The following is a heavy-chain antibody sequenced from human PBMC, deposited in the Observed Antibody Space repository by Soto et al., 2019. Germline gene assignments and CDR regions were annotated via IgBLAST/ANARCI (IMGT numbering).Heavy chain of an antibody. V-gene: IGHV1-69*12. CDR2: TISIFGTA. Sequence: QVQLVQSGAEVKKPGSSVKVPCKASGGTFSSYAISWVRQAPGQGLEWMGGTISIFGTANYAQTFQGRVTIPASDTTSTAYMELSSLRSEDTAVYYCATTPNWTAGRSYSGMDVWGQGTTVTVSS. D-gene: IGHD1-1*01. CDR3: ATTPNWTAGRSYSGMDV. CDR1: GGTFSSYA. J-gene: IGHJ6*02.